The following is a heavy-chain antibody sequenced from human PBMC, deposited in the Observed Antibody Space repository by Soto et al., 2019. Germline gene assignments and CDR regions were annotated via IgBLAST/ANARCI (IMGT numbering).Heavy chain of an antibody. CDR2: INPNSGGT. J-gene: IGHJ4*02. Sequence: ASVKVSCKASGYTFTGYYMHWVRQAPGQGLEWMGWINPNSGGTNYAQKFQDWVTMTRDTSISTAYMELSMLRSDDTAVYYCARGRGKVAAGGDYWGQGSLVTVSS. CDR3: ARGRGKVAAGGDY. D-gene: IGHD6-13*01. CDR1: GYTFTGYY. V-gene: IGHV1-2*04.